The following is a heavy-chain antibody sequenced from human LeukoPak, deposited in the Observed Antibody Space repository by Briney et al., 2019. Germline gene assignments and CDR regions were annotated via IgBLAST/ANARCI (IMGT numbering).Heavy chain of an antibody. V-gene: IGHV3-53*01. J-gene: IGHJ4*02. CDR2: IYSGGST. CDR3: ARGLGYCTSTTCLLPFDY. D-gene: IGHD2-2*01. Sequence: GGSLRHSCAASGFTVSTYYMTWVRQAPGKGLECVSVIYSGGSTYYADSVKGRFTVSRDNSKNTLYLQMNSLRAEDTAMYYCARGLGYCTSTTCLLPFDYWGQGTLVTVSS. CDR1: GFTVSTYY.